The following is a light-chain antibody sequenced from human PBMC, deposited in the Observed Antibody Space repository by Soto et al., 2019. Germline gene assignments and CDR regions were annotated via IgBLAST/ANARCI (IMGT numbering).Light chain of an antibody. J-gene: IGLJ1*01. CDR2: TSN. CDR3: ATWDDSLHGYV. CDR1: NSNIGSNK. Sequence: QSVLTQPPSASGTPGQRVTISCSGSNSNIGSNKVNWYQQLPGTAPKLLIYTSNQRPSGVPDRFSGSKSGPSASLAISGLQSEDEADYYCATWDDSLHGYVFGTGTKGTVL. V-gene: IGLV1-44*01.